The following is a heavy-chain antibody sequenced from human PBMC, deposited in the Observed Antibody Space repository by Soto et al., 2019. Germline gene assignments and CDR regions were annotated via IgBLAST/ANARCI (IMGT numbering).Heavy chain of an antibody. D-gene: IGHD2-15*01. V-gene: IGHV1-18*04. CDR2: MNVQKGNT. CDR1: GYTFTSYD. J-gene: IGHJ4*02. Sequence: ASVKVSCKTSGYTFTSYDITWARQAPGQGLEWMGGMNVQKGNTNYAQVLQGRVTMTADTSTSTAYMELRSLRSDDTAVYYCVRDPGSAMFDHWGQGTLVTV. CDR3: VRDPGSAMFDH.